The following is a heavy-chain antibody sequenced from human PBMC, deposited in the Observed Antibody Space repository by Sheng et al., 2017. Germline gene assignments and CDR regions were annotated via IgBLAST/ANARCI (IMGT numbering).Heavy chain of an antibody. CDR2: IYHSGST. J-gene: IGHJ4*02. CDR1: GYSISSGYY. CDR3: ASADFKDYDYIWGSYRYKLREFDY. Sequence: QVQLQESGPGLVKPSETLSLTCAVSGYSISSGYYWGWIRQPPGKGLEWIGSIYHSGSTYYNPSLKSRVTISVDTSKNQFSLKLSSVTAADTAVYYCASADFKDYDYIWGSYRYKLREFDYWGQGTLVTVS. V-gene: IGHV4-38-2*01. D-gene: IGHD3-16*02.